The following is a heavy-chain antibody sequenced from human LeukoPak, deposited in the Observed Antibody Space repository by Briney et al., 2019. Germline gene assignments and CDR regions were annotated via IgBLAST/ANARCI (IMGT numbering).Heavy chain of an antibody. CDR1: GGTFSSYA. CDR3: ARDPGGLDIVVVPAAIRDYYYGMDV. V-gene: IGHV1-18*01. Sequence: ASVKVSCKASGGTFSSYAISWVRQAPGQGLEWMGWISAYNGNTNYAQKLQGRVTMTTDTSTSTAYMELRSLRSDDTAVYYCARDPGGLDIVVVPAAIRDYYYGMDVWGQGTTVTVSS. D-gene: IGHD2-2*02. CDR2: ISAYNGNT. J-gene: IGHJ6*02.